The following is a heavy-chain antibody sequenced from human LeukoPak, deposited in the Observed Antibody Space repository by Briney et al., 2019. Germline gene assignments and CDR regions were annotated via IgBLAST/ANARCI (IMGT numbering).Heavy chain of an antibody. D-gene: IGHD3-10*01. CDR1: GASISSDY. CDR3: ARGAHYGSGSYYNGDLDY. J-gene: IGHJ4*02. CDR2: IYYSGST. V-gene: IGHV4-59*08. Sequence: SETLSLTCTVSGASISSDYWSWIRQPPGKGLEWIGYIYYSGSTNYNPSLKSRVTISVDTSKNQFSLKLSSVTAADTAVYYCARGAHYGSGSYYNGDLDYWGQGTLVTVSS.